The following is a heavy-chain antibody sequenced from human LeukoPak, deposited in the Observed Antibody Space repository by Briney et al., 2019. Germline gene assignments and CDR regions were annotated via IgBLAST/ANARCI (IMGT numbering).Heavy chain of an antibody. Sequence: GGSLRLSCAASGFTFSDYYMTWIRQAPGKGLEWVSYISTSGSTIYYADSVKGRFTISRDNAKNSLYLQMNSLRVEDTAVYYCVPLNWNPPGDFDRWGQGTLVTVSS. J-gene: IGHJ4*02. D-gene: IGHD1-20*01. CDR1: GFTFSDYY. CDR3: VPLNWNPPGDFDR. V-gene: IGHV3-11*04. CDR2: ISTSGSTI.